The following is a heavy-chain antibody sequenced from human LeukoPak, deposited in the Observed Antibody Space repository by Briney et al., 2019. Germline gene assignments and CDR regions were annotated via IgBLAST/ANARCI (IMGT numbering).Heavy chain of an antibody. CDR1: GYSFNIYE. Sequence: ASVKFSCKTSGYSFNIYEINWVRQATGQGLEWMGWVNPNSGDTDYAQKFQGRLTMTRNTSISTAYMELSGLRLEDTAVYYCSRGPRFDPWGQGTQVTVSS. CDR2: VNPNSGDT. J-gene: IGHJ5*02. CDR3: SRGPRFDP. V-gene: IGHV1-8*01.